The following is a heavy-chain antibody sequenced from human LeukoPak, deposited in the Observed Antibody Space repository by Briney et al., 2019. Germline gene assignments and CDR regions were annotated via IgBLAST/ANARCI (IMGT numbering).Heavy chain of an antibody. CDR1: GFTFSSYS. CDR2: ISGSGGST. V-gene: IGHV3-23*01. D-gene: IGHD4-17*01. CDR3: AKAKDYGDYCFDY. Sequence: GGSLRLSCAASGFTFSSYSMSWVRQAPGKGLEWVSAISGSGGSTYYADSVKGRFTISRDNSKNTLYLQMNSLRAEDTAVYYCAKAKDYGDYCFDYWGQGTLVTVSS. J-gene: IGHJ4*02.